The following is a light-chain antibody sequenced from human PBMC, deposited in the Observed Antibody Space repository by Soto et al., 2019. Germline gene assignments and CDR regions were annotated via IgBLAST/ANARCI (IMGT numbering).Light chain of an antibody. CDR3: QKYNNRWT. CDR2: VAS. J-gene: IGKJ1*01. Sequence: EIVMTQSPATLSVSPGERATLSCRASQRVSSSLAWYQQKPGQDPRLLIYVASTRATGIPARFSGSGYRTAFTPTISSLQSEDFAAYYCQKYNNRWTFGQGATVDMK. V-gene: IGKV3-15*01. CDR1: QRVSSS.